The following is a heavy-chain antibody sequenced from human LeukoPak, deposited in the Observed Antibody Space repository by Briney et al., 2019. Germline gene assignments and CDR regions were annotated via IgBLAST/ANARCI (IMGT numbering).Heavy chain of an antibody. Sequence: PSETLSLTCAVYGGSFSGYYWSWIRQPPGKGLEWIGEINHSGSTNYNPSLKSRVTISVDTSKNQFSLKLSSVTAADTAVYYCAGYDAGYCSGGSCYAPDAFDIWGQGTMVTVSS. D-gene: IGHD2-15*01. CDR1: GGSFSGYY. V-gene: IGHV4-34*01. J-gene: IGHJ3*02. CDR2: INHSGST. CDR3: AGYDAGYCSGGSCYAPDAFDI.